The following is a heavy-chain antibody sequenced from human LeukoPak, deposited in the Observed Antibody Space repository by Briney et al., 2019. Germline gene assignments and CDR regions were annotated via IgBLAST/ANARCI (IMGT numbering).Heavy chain of an antibody. D-gene: IGHD3-3*01. V-gene: IGHV4-39*01. CDR2: IYYSGST. J-gene: IGHJ6*03. CDR1: GGSISSSSYY. Sequence: TSETLSLTCTVSGGSISSSSYYWGWIRQPPGKGLEWIGSIYYSGSTYYNPSLKSRVTISVDTSKNQFSLKLSSVTAADTAVYYCARLLVYPTPRNINYYYYMDVWGKGTTVTISS. CDR3: ARLLVYPTPRNINYYYYMDV.